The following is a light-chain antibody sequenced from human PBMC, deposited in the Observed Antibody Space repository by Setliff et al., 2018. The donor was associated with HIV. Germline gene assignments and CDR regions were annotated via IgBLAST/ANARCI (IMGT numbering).Light chain of an antibody. J-gene: IGLJ1*01. CDR1: SSDVGGYYS. V-gene: IGLV2-14*03. Sequence: QSALTQPASVSGSPGQSITISCTGISSDVGGYYSVSWYLQHPGKAPKLMIYDVINRPSGVSNRFSGSRSGNTASLTISGLQVEDEADYYCSSYTTSSTLYVFGPGTRSPS. CDR2: DVI. CDR3: SSYTTSSTLYV.